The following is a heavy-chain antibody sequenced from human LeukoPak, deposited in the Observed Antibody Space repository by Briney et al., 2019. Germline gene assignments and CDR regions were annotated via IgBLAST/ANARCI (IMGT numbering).Heavy chain of an antibody. CDR3: ARGRYNWNDYLDY. D-gene: IGHD1-1*01. CDR2: ISVYTGYT. J-gene: IGHJ4*02. V-gene: IGHV1-18*01. Sequence: ASVKVSCKASGYTFSNSGVTWVRQAPGQGLEWMGWISVYTGYTKYAQKVQGRVTMTRNTSISTAYIELSSLRSEDTAVYYCARGRYNWNDYLDYWGQGTLVTVSS. CDR1: GYTFSNSG.